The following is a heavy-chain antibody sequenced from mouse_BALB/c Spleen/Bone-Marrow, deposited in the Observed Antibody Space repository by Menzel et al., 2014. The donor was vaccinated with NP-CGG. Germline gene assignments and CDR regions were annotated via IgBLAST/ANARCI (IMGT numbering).Heavy chain of an antibody. CDR3: TRGGNWEDFDY. CDR1: GFTFSSFG. CDR2: ISSGSSPI. Sequence: EVKLMESGGGLVQPGGSRKLSCAASGFTFSSFGMHWVRPAPEKGLEWVAYISSGSSPIFYADTVKGRFTTSRDNPKNTLFLQMTSLRSEDTAIYYCTRGGNWEDFDYWGQGTTLTVSS. D-gene: IGHD4-1*01. V-gene: IGHV5-17*02. J-gene: IGHJ2*01.